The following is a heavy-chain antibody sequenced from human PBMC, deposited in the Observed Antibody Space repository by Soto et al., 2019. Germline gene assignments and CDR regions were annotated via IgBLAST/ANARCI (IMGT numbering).Heavy chain of an antibody. CDR1: GFTFSSYS. D-gene: IGHD3-22*01. Sequence: EVQLVESGGGLVQPGGSLRLSCAASGFTFSSYSMNWVRQAPGKGLGWVSYISSSSSTIYYADSVKGRFTISRDNAKNSLYLQMNSLRDEDTAVYYCARGLYYYDSSGYWGYWGQGTLVTVSS. CDR2: ISSSSSTI. V-gene: IGHV3-48*02. CDR3: ARGLYYYDSSGYWGY. J-gene: IGHJ4*02.